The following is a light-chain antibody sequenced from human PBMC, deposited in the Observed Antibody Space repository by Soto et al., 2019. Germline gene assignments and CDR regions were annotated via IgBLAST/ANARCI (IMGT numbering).Light chain of an antibody. V-gene: IGLV2-14*01. J-gene: IGLJ1*01. CDR1: SSDVGGYNY. Sequence: QSALTQPASVSGSPGQSITISCTGTSSDVGGYNYVSWYQQHPGKVPKLMIYEVSNRPSGVDNRFSGSKSGNTASLTISGLQAEDEADYYCSSFTSSSTQVFGTGTKVTVL. CDR2: EVS. CDR3: SSFTSSSTQV.